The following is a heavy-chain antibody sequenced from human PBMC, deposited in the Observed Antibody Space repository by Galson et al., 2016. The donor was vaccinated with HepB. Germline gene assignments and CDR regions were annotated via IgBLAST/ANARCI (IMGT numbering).Heavy chain of an antibody. CDR2: IIPIVGIA. CDR3: ARETTGTTSVTPCFDD. CDR1: GGTFNTHA. J-gene: IGHJ4*02. D-gene: IGHD1-1*01. V-gene: IGHV1-69*04. Sequence: SVKVSCKASGGTFNTHAISWVRQAPGQGLEWMGRIIPIVGIANYAQKFQGRVTITADKSTSTAYMELSSLRSEDTAVYYCARETTGTTSVTPCFDDWGQGTLVTVAS.